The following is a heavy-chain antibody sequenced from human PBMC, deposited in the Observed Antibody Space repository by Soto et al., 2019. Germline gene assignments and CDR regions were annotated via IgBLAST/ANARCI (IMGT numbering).Heavy chain of an antibody. CDR3: ARAIEGDYYGSGSFDY. CDR1: GDSISSATHY. CDR2: IYYSGST. Sequence: SETLSLTCTVSGDSISSATHYWNWIRQHPGKGLEWIGYIYYSGSTYYNPSLKSRVTISVDTSKNQFSLKLSSVTAADTAVYYCARAIEGDYYGSGSFDYWGQGTLVTVSS. V-gene: IGHV4-30-4*08. J-gene: IGHJ4*02. D-gene: IGHD3-10*01.